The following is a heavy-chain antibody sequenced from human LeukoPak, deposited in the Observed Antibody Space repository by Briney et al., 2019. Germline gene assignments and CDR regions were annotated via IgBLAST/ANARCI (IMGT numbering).Heavy chain of an antibody. Sequence: GRSLRPSCAASGFTFSSYGMHWVRQAPGKGLEWVAVISYDGSNKYYADSVKGRFTISRDNSKNTLYLQMNSLRGEDTAVYYCASEGIAAAADIWGQGTMVTVSS. CDR3: ASEGIAAAADI. V-gene: IGHV3-30*03. CDR2: ISYDGSNK. D-gene: IGHD6-13*01. J-gene: IGHJ3*02. CDR1: GFTFSSYG.